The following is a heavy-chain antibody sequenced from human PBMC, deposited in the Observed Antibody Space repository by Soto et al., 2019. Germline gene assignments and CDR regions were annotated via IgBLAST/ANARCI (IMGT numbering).Heavy chain of an antibody. J-gene: IGHJ4*02. D-gene: IGHD5-12*01. V-gene: IGHV2-5*02. Sequence: QITLKESGPTLVKPTQTLTLTCTLSGFSLSTSGVGVGWIRQPPGKALEWLALIYRDDDKRYSPFLKSRLTITKDTSKNQVVLTLTNMDPVDTATYYCALKGDGYRGFKYWGQGTLVTVSS. CDR3: ALKGDGYRGFKY. CDR1: GFSLSTSGVG. CDR2: IYRDDDK.